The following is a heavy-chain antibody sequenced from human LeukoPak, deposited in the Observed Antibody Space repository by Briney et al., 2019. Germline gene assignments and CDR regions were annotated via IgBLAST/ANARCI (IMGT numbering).Heavy chain of an antibody. Sequence: GGSLRLSCAASGFTFSDYDIHWVRQATGKGLEWVSAIGTAGDTYYTGCVKGRFTISRENAKNSLYLQMNSLRAGDTAVYYCARVAKERVGGVYYFDYWGQGTLVTVSS. V-gene: IGHV3-13*01. D-gene: IGHD1-1*01. J-gene: IGHJ4*02. CDR1: GFTFSDYD. CDR2: IGTAGDT. CDR3: ARVAKERVGGVYYFDY.